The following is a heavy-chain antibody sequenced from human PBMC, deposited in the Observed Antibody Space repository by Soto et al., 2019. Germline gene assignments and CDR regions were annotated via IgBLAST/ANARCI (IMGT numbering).Heavy chain of an antibody. Sequence: PSETLSLPCAVYGGSFSGYYWSWIRQSPGKGLEWIGEINHSGSTNYNPSLKSRVTTSVDTSRNQFSLKLSSVTAADTAVYYCARENYDYIWGSYRYKWFDPWGQGTLVTVS. CDR2: INHSGST. D-gene: IGHD3-16*02. J-gene: IGHJ5*02. CDR1: GGSFSGYY. CDR3: ARENYDYIWGSYRYKWFDP. V-gene: IGHV4-34*01.